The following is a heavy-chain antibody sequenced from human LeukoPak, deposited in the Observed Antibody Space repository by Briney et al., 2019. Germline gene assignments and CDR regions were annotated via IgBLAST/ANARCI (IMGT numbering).Heavy chain of an antibody. V-gene: IGHV3-21*01. D-gene: IGHD4-17*01. CDR2: ISSSSSYI. CDR1: GFTFSSYS. J-gene: IGHJ4*02. Sequence: GGSLRLSCAASGFTFSSYSMNWVRQAPGKGLEWISSISSSSSYIYYADSVKGRFTISRDNAKNSLYLQMNSLRAEDTAVYYCAREHPINGDYVAANFDYWGQGTLVTATS. CDR3: AREHPINGDYVAANFDY.